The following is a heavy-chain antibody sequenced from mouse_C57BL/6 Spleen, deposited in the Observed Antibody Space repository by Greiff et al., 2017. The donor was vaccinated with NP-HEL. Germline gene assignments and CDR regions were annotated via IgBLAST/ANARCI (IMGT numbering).Heavy chain of an antibody. CDR1: GFNIKDYY. Sequence: QQSGAELVRPGASVKLSCTASGFNIKDYYMHWVKQRPEQGLEWIGRIDPEDGDTEYAPKFQGKATMTADTSSTTAYLQLSSLTSEDTAVYYCTLYYYGSSYGYWGQGTTLTVSS. V-gene: IGHV14-1*01. CDR2: IDPEDGDT. J-gene: IGHJ2*01. D-gene: IGHD1-1*01. CDR3: TLYYYGSSYGY.